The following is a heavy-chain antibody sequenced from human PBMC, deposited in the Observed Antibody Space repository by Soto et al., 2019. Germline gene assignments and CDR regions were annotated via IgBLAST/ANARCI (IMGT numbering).Heavy chain of an antibody. CDR1: GDSVSSNSAS. V-gene: IGHV6-1*01. Sequence: PSQTLSLTCAISGDSVSSNSASWNWIRQSPPRGLEWLGRTYYRSKWYNDYAVSVKSRITINPDTSKNQFSLQLNSVTPEDTAVYYCARDWDYSNYNWFDPWGQGTLVTVSS. CDR2: TYYRSKWYN. CDR3: ARDWDYSNYNWFDP. D-gene: IGHD4-4*01. J-gene: IGHJ5*02.